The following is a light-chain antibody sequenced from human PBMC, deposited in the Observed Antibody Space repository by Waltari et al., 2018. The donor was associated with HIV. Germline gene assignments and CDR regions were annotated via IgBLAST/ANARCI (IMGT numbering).Light chain of an antibody. CDR1: QSVSSSY. Sequence: EIVLTQSPGTLSLSPGESATLSCRASQSVSSSYLAWFQQTPGQAPRLLIYGASSRATGTPDRFRGSGSQADVTLSSSRLEPEDFAVYYCQQVGSPSTFGQGTKVEI. CDR2: GAS. J-gene: IGKJ1*01. CDR3: QQVGSPST. V-gene: IGKV3-20*01.